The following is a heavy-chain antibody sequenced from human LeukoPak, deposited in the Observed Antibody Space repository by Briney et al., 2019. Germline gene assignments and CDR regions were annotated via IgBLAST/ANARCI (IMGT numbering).Heavy chain of an antibody. V-gene: IGHV4-4*07. Sequence: SETLSLTCTVSGGSISSYYWSWIRQPAGKGLEWNGRIYTSGSTNYNPSLKSRVTMSVDTSKNQFSLKLSSVTAADTAVYYCARLDSGYDWDYFDYWGQGTLVTVSS. CDR2: IYTSGST. D-gene: IGHD5-12*01. CDR3: ARLDSGYDWDYFDY. CDR1: GGSISSYY. J-gene: IGHJ4*02.